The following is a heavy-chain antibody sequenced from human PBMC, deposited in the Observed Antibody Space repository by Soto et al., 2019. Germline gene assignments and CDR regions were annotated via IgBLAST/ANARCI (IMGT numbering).Heavy chain of an antibody. CDR1: GYTFTTYD. V-gene: IGHV1-8*01. CDR2: MIPNSGNT. D-gene: IGHD6-19*01. CDR3: ARPWGSGCYYTWFDS. Sequence: ASVKVSCKASGYTFTTYDIHWVRQAAGQGLEWMGWMIPNSGNTGYAQKFHGRVTMTRNTSISTAYLELTSLKSEDTAVYYCARPWGSGCYYTWFDSWGQGTLVTVSS. J-gene: IGHJ5*01.